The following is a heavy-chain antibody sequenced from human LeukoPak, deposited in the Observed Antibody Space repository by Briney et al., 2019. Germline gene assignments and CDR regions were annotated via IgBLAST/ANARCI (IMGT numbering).Heavy chain of an antibody. V-gene: IGHV1-18*03. CDR1: GYTFTSSG. CDR2: ISTYTGYS. Sequence: ASVKVSCKASGYTFTSSGISWVRQAPGQGLEWMGWISTYTGYSKYAQNLQGRVTMTADTSTSTAYMELSSLRSDDVAMYYCAKNSSGGYSDYWGQGTLVTVSS. D-gene: IGHD6-19*01. CDR3: AKNSSGGYSDY. J-gene: IGHJ4*02.